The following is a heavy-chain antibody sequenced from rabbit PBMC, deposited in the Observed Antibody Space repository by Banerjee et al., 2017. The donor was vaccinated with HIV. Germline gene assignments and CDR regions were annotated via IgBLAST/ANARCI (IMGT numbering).Heavy chain of an antibody. CDR3: ARGHGSTDAANL. J-gene: IGHJ4*01. V-gene: IGHV1S40*01. CDR2: IYAGSSGST. Sequence: QSLEESGGDLVKPGASLTLTCTASGFSFSSSYWICWVRQAPGKGLEWIACIYAGSSGSTYYASWAKGRFTISKTSSTTVTLQMTSLTAADTATYFCARGHGSTDAANLWGPGTLVTVS. CDR1: GFSFSSSYW. D-gene: IGHD4-2*01.